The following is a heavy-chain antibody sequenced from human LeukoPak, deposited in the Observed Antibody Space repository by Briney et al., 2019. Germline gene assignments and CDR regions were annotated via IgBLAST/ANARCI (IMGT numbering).Heavy chain of an antibody. CDR3: AKDREGSSGYSDY. D-gene: IGHD3-22*01. V-gene: IGHV3-30*02. Sequence: GGSLRLSCAASGFTFSSYGMHWVRQAPGEGLEWVAFIRYDGSNKYYADSVKGRFTISRDNSKNTLYLQMNSLRAEDTAVYYCAKDREGSSGYSDYWGQGTLVTVSS. CDR2: IRYDGSNK. CDR1: GFTFSSYG. J-gene: IGHJ4*02.